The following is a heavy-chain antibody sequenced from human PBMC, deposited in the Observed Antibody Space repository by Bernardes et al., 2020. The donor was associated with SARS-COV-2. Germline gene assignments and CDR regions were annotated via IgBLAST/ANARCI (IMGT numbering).Heavy chain of an antibody. Sequence: ALRLSCAASGFTFSSYAMSWFRQTPGKGLEWVSAVNSAGTTYYADSVRGRFTAARDNSKNTLSLQMTSLTSEDTAVYYCARVVSGPHVGADAFAVWGRGTTVTVSS. CDR1: GFTFSSYA. J-gene: IGHJ3*01. CDR2: VNSAGTT. V-gene: IGHV3-23*01. CDR3: ARVVSGPHVGADAFAV. D-gene: IGHD3-16*01.